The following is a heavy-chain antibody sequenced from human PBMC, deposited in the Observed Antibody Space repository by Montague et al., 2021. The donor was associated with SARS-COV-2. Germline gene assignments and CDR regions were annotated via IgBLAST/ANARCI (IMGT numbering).Heavy chain of an antibody. J-gene: IGHJ4*02. D-gene: IGHD5-24*01. CDR1: GGSLGTSGYY. CDR3: ARGLDGYNWGY. V-gene: IGHV4-39*01. Sequence: SETLSLTCTVSGGSLGTSGYYWGWIRQPPGKGLEWIGSMYYSGSTHYNPSLKSRVTVSVDTSNNQFFLKLSSVTAADTAVYYCARGLDGYNWGYRGQGTLVTVSS. CDR2: MYYSGST.